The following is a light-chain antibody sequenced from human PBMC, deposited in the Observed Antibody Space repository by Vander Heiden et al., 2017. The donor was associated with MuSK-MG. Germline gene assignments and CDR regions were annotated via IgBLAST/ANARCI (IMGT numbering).Light chain of an antibody. CDR2: TAS. V-gene: IGKV1-5*03. CDR1: QSISSW. J-gene: IGKJ1*01. CDR3: QQYNSYSTT. Sequence: DIQMTQSPSTLSASVGDRVTITCRASQSISSWLAWYQQKPGNAPKLLIYTASSLESGVPSRFSGSGSGTEFTLTISSLQPDDFATYYCQQYNSYSTTFGQGTKVEIK.